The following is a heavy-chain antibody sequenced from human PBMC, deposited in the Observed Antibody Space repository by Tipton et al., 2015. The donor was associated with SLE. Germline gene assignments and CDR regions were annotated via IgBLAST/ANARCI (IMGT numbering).Heavy chain of an antibody. CDR2: IYKSGTT. CDR3: ARSVASDWSYFLDY. CDR1: GGSISSHN. Sequence: TLSLTCSVSGGSISSHNWNWIRQSPGKGLEWIGYIYKSGTTNYNHALRFRVTMSIDTSKNQFSLNLKSVTAADTAVYFCARSVASDWSYFLDYWGQGTLVTVSS. D-gene: IGHD6-19*01. J-gene: IGHJ4*02. V-gene: IGHV4-59*11.